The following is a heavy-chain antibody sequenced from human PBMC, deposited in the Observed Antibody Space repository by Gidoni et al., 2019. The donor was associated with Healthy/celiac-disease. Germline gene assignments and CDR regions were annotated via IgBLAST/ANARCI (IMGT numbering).Heavy chain of an antibody. J-gene: IGHJ6*03. CDR1: GFTSDDYA. CDR3: AKSTDYYYYYYMDV. Sequence: EVQLVESGGGLVQPGRSLRLSCAASGFTSDDYAMHWVRQAPGKGLEWVSGISWNSGSIGYADSVKGRFTISRDNAKNSLYLQMNSLRAEDTALYYCAKSTDYYYYYYMDVWGKGTTVTVSS. V-gene: IGHV3-9*02. CDR2: ISWNSGSI.